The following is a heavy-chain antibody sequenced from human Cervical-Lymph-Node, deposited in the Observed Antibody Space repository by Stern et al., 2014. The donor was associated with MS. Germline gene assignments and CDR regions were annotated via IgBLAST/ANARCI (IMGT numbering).Heavy chain of an antibody. CDR1: GGSFNSHT. CDR3: ARLVDSGSDVRGAFDI. Sequence: VQLVESGAEVKKPGSSAKVSCRASGGSFNSHTFTWVRQAPGQGLEPMGWIIPRFGTTNYGPNFQVRVTISADESTGTAFLELRSLRSDDTAVYYCARLVDSGSDVRGAFDIWGQGTTVTVSS. D-gene: IGHD5-12*01. V-gene: IGHV1-69*01. J-gene: IGHJ3*02. CDR2: IIPRFGTT.